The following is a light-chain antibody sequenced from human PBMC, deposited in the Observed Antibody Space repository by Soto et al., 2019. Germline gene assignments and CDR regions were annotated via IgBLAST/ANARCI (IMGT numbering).Light chain of an antibody. CDR2: GAS. V-gene: IGKV3-15*01. CDR1: QSVGTT. J-gene: IGKJ1*01. CDR3: QRYNNRPQT. Sequence: ETVMTQSPATLSVSPGERATLSCRASQSVGTTLAWYQQKPGQAPRLVIYGASSRATGIPASFSGSGSGTEFTLTISSLESEDFEVCYSQRYNNRPQTFGQGTNVEIK.